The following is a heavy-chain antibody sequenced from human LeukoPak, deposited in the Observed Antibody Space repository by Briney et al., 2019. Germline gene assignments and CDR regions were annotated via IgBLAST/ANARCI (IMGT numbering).Heavy chain of an antibody. CDR2: FDPEDGET. J-gene: IGHJ4*02. Sequence: ASVKVSCKVSGYTLTELSMHWVQQAPGKGLEWMGGFDPEDGETIYAQKFQGRVTITRNTSISTAYMELSSLRSEDTAVYYCASVGGDGGTFDYWGQGTLVTVSS. D-gene: IGHD4-23*01. CDR1: GYTLTELS. V-gene: IGHV1-24*01. CDR3: ASVGGDGGTFDY.